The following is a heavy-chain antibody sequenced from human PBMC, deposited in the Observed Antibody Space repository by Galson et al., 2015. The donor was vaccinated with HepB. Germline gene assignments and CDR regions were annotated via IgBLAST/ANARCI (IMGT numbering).Heavy chain of an antibody. Sequence: SVKVSCKASGYTFTSYGISWVRQAPGQGLEWMGWISAYNGNTNYTQKLQGRVTMATDTSTSTAYMELRSLISDDTAVYYCARGGDCSSTSCYVWYYYGMDVWGQGTTVTVSS. CDR2: ISAYNGNT. D-gene: IGHD2-2*01. CDR1: GYTFTSYG. V-gene: IGHV1-18*04. J-gene: IGHJ6*02. CDR3: ARGGDCSSTSCYVWYYYGMDV.